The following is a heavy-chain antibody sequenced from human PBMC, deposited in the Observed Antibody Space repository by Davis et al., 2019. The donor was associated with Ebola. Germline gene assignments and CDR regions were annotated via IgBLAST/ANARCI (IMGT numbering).Heavy chain of an antibody. CDR3: AIDPRYNWKVLGY. J-gene: IGHJ4*02. Sequence: GESLKISCKGSGYSFTSYWIGWVRQMPGKGLEWMGIIYPGDSDTRYSPSFQGQVTISADKSISTAYLQWSSLKASDTAVYYCAIDPRYNWKVLGYWGQGTLVTVSS. CDR1: GYSFTSYW. V-gene: IGHV5-51*01. CDR2: IYPGDSDT. D-gene: IGHD1-20*01.